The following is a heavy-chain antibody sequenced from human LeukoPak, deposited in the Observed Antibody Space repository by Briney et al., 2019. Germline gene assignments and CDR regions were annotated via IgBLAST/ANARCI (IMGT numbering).Heavy chain of an antibody. Sequence: ASVKVSCKASGYTFTSYAMHWVRQAPGQRLEWMGWINAGNGNTKYSQKFRGRVTITRDTSASTAYMELSSLRSEDTAVYYCASSGAWYSSSRNFDYWGQGTLVTVSS. V-gene: IGHV1-3*01. CDR2: INAGNGNT. CDR3: ASSGAWYSSSRNFDY. J-gene: IGHJ4*02. D-gene: IGHD6-6*01. CDR1: GYTFTSYA.